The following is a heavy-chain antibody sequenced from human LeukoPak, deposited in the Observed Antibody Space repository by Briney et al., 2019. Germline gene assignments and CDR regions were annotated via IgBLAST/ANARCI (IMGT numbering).Heavy chain of an antibody. V-gene: IGHV1-46*01. CDR3: ARVQGYTAMVYYFDY. CDR2: SNPSGCST. CDR1: GYTFTSYY. D-gene: IGHD5-18*01. J-gene: IGHJ4*02. Sequence: ASVKVSCKASGYTFTSYYMHWVRQAPGQGLEWMGISNPSGCSTSYAQKFQGRVTMTRDTSTSTVYMELSSLRSEDTAVYHCARVQGYTAMVYYFDYWGQGTLVTVSS.